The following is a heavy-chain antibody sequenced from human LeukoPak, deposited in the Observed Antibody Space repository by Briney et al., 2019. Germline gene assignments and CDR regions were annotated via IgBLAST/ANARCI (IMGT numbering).Heavy chain of an antibody. CDR3: ARADYYDSSAPDRGTNWFDP. CDR1: GFNFRAYW. D-gene: IGHD3-22*01. Sequence: GSLRLSCTTSGFNFRAYWMGWVRQAPGKGLEWVSVIYSGGSTYYADSVKGRFTISRDNSKNTLYLQMNSLRAEDTAVYYCARADYYDSSAPDRGTNWFDPWGQGTLVTVSS. V-gene: IGHV3-66*01. J-gene: IGHJ5*02. CDR2: IYSGGST.